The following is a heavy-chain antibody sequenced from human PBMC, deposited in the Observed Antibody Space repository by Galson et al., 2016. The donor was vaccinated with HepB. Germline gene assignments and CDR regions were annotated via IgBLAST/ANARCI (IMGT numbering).Heavy chain of an antibody. CDR2: IYWDYDK. J-gene: IGHJ4*02. Sequence: PALVKPTQTLTLTCSFSGFSLSTPGVGVGWIRQPPGKALEWLALIYWDYDKRYSQSLKRRLTITKDTSKNHVVLTMTSVDPVDTATYYCVHRRLNIDYSSPYDSWGQGTLVTVSS. CDR3: VHRRLNIDYSSPYDS. CDR1: GFSLSTPGVG. V-gene: IGHV2-5*02. D-gene: IGHD4-11*01.